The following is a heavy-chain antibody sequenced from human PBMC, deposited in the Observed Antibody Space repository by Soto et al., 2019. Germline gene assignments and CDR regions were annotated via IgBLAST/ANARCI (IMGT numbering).Heavy chain of an antibody. V-gene: IGHV4-4*07. CDR3: VRDGTKTLRDWFDP. D-gene: IGHD1-1*01. CDR2: IYATGTT. CDR1: GASISGFY. J-gene: IGHJ5*02. Sequence: SETRSLTCPVSGASISGFYWSWIRKSAGKGLEWIGRIYATGTTDYNPSLKSRVMMSVDTSKKQFSLKLRSVTAADTAVYYCVRDGTKTLRDWFDPWGQGISVTSPQ.